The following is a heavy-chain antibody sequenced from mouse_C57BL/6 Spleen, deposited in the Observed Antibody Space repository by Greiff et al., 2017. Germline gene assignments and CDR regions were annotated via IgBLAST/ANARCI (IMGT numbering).Heavy chain of an antibody. D-gene: IGHD4-1*01. V-gene: IGHV1-50*01. CDR3: ARPNWDRGDY. CDR1: GYTFTSYW. J-gene: IGHJ4*01. CDR2: IDPSDSYT. Sequence: VQLQQPGAELVKPGASVKLSCKASGYTFTSYWMQWVKQRPGQGLEWIGEIDPSDSYTNYNQKFKGKATLTVDTSSSTAYMQLSSLTSEDSAVYYCARPNWDRGDYWGQGTSVTVSS.